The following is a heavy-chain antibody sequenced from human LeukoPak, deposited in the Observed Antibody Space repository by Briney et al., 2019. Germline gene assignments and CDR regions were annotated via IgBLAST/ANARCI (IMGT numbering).Heavy chain of an antibody. D-gene: IGHD7-27*01. CDR2: IYYSGST. J-gene: IGHJ6*02. V-gene: IGHV4-59*01. Sequence: KPSETLSLTCTVSGGSISSYYWSWIRQPPGKGLEWIGYIYYSGSTNYNPSLKSRVTISVDTSKNQFSLKLSSVTAADTAVYYCARGGGAGDPWAYYYGMDVWGQGTTVTVSS. CDR1: GGSISSYY. CDR3: ARGGGAGDPWAYYYGMDV.